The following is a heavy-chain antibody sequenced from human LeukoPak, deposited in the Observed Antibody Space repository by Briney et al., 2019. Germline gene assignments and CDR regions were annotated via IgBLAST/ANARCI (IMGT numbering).Heavy chain of an antibody. CDR3: ARGGLIQRHAFDI. CDR1: GFAFGHYT. CDR2: INGDGSNV. D-gene: IGHD1-1*01. V-gene: IGHV3-43*01. Sequence: PGGSLRLSCAASGFAFGHYTMHWVRQAPGKGLEWVSHINGDGSNVNYADSVKGRFTISRDNAKNSLYLQMNSLRGEDTALYYCARGGLIQRHAFDIWGQGTMVTVSS. J-gene: IGHJ3*02.